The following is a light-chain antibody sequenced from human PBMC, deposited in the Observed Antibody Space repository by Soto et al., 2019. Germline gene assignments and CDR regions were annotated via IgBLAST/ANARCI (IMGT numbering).Light chain of an antibody. V-gene: IGKV3-20*01. CDR1: QSVSSSY. CDR2: GAS. CDR3: QQYGGSPPLT. J-gene: IGKJ2*01. Sequence: EFVLTQSPGTLSLSPGERATLSCRASQSVSSSYLAWYQQKPGQAPRLLIYGASNRASGIPDRFSGGASGTGFTLTISRLEPEDFAVYFCQQYGGSPPLTFGQGTKVEIK.